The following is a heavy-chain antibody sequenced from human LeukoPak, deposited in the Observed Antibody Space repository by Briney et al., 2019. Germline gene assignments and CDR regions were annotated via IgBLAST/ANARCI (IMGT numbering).Heavy chain of an antibody. J-gene: IGHJ3*02. CDR2: ISWRSSDI. Sequence: GGSLRLSCVASGFTLSSYNMKWVRQAPGKRLEWVSSISWRSSDIEYADSVKGRFTISRDIDKKSLYLQMNSLRVEDTAVYYCARDSSGWYWNAFDIWGQGTMVTVSS. D-gene: IGHD6-19*01. CDR3: ARDSSGWYWNAFDI. CDR1: GFTLSSYN. V-gene: IGHV3-21*01.